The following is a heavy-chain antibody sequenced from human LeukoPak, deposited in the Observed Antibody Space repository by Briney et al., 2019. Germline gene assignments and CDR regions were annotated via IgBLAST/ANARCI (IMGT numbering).Heavy chain of an antibody. Sequence: GGSLRLSCAASGFTFSTYWMHWVRQAPGKGLVWVSRINSCGSGASYADSVKGRFTISRDNARNTVYLQMNSLRVEDTAVYFCTSRNGSGDYWGQGTPVPVSS. CDR3: TSRNGSGDY. V-gene: IGHV3-74*01. J-gene: IGHJ4*02. CDR2: INSCGSGA. D-gene: IGHD3-10*01. CDR1: GFTFSTYW.